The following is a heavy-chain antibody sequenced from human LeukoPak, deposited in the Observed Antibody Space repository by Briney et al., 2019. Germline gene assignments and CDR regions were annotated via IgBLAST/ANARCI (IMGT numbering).Heavy chain of an antibody. V-gene: IGHV1-46*01. Sequence: GSSVKVSCKASGYTFTYYYMHWVRQAPGQGLEWMGIMNPSGVSTSYAQEYQGRVTMTSDTTTSTVYMELNSLRSEDTAVDYCARGRSIAARPGYFQHWGQGTLLTVAS. CDR3: ARGRSIAARPGYFQH. CDR1: GYTFTYYY. D-gene: IGHD6-6*01. CDR2: MNPSGVST. J-gene: IGHJ1*01.